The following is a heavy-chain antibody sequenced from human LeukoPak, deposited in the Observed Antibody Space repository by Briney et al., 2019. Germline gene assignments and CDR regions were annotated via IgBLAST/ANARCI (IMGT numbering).Heavy chain of an antibody. CDR1: GFTFDDYA. V-gene: IGHV3-9*01. CDR3: AKSRWFDP. J-gene: IGHJ5*02. Sequence: HPGRSLRLSCAASGFTFDDYAMHWVRQAPGKGLEWVSGISWNSGSIGYADSVKGRFTVSRDNAKNSLYLQMNSLRAEDTALYYCAKSRWFDPWGQGTLVTVSS. CDR2: ISWNSGSI.